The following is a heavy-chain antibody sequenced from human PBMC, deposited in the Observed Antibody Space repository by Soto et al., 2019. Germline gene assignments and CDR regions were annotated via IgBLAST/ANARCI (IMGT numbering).Heavy chain of an antibody. CDR2: ISGSGGST. V-gene: IGHV3-23*01. D-gene: IGHD1-1*01. J-gene: IGHJ4*02. CDR1: GFTFSSYA. CDR3: AKLWQLERRNNKLHSNYFDY. Sequence: PGGSLRLSCAASGFTFSSYAMSWVRQAPGKGLEWVSAISGSGGSTYYADSVKGRFTISRDNSKNTLYLQMNSLRAEDTAVYYCAKLWQLERRNNKLHSNYFDYWGQGTLVTVSS.